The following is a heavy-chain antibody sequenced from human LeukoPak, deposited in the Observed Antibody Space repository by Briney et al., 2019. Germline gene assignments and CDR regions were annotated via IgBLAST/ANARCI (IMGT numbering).Heavy chain of an antibody. Sequence: PSETLSLTCTVAGGSISSYYWSWIRQPPGKGLEWIGYIYYSGSTNYNPSLKSRVTISVDTSKNQFSLKLSSVTAADTAVYYCARSHGDYVTPIRYYYYGMDVWGQGTTVTVSS. CDR3: ARSHGDYVTPIRYYYYGMDV. CDR2: IYYSGST. V-gene: IGHV4-59*01. CDR1: GGSISSYY. D-gene: IGHD4-17*01. J-gene: IGHJ6*02.